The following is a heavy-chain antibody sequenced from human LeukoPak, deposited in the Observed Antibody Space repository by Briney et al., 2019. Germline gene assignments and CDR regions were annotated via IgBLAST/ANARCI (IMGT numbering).Heavy chain of an antibody. Sequence: SETLSLTCAVYGGSFSGYYWSWIRQPPGKGLEWIGYIYYSGSTNYNPSLKSRVTISVDTSKNQFSLKLSSVAAADTAVYYCARSGPTGYSTSYNDYWGQGTLVTVSS. CDR3: ARSGPTGYSTSYNDY. D-gene: IGHD3-9*01. J-gene: IGHJ4*02. CDR1: GGSFSGYY. CDR2: IYYSGST. V-gene: IGHV4-59*01.